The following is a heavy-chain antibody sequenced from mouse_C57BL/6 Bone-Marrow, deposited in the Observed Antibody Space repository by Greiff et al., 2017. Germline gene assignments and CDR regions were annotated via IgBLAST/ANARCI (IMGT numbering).Heavy chain of an antibody. CDR2: INYDGSST. CDR3: ARLRLLREAMDY. CDR1: GFTFSDYY. V-gene: IGHV5-16*01. D-gene: IGHD2-3*01. J-gene: IGHJ4*01. Sequence: EVKLMESEGGLVQPGSSMKLSCTASGFTFSDYYMAWVRQVPEKGLEWVANINYDGSSTYYLDSLKSRFIISRDNAKNILYLQMSSLKSEDTATYYCARLRLLREAMDYWGQGTSVTVSS.